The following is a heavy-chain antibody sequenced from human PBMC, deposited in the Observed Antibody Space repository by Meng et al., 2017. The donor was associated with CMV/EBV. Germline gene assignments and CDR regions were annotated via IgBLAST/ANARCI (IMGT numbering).Heavy chain of an antibody. CDR1: GFTFSSYW. D-gene: IGHD2-2*02. J-gene: IGHJ4*02. Sequence: GESLKISCAASGFTFSSYWMSWVRQAPGKGLEWVANIKQDGSEKYYVDSVKGRFTISRDNAKNSLYLQMNSLRAEDTAVYYCARGRRGCSSTSCYKYFDYWGQGTLVTVSS. CDR3: ARGRRGCSSTSCYKYFDY. CDR2: IKQDGSEK. V-gene: IGHV3-7*01.